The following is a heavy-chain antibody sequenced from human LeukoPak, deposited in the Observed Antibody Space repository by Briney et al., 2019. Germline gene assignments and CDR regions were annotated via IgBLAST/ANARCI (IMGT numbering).Heavy chain of an antibody. Sequence: SETLSLTCSVSGVSVGSAGYYWTWIRQPPGKGLEWIGYMYYSGNSNYNPFLKSRVTMSLDPSKNRFSLKLSSVTAADTAVYYCARSQSQSGSYRYYFTYWGQGTMVTVSS. J-gene: IGHJ4*02. CDR1: GVSVGSAGYY. V-gene: IGHV4-61*08. D-gene: IGHD1-26*01. CDR3: ARSQSQSGSYRYYFTY. CDR2: MYYSGNS.